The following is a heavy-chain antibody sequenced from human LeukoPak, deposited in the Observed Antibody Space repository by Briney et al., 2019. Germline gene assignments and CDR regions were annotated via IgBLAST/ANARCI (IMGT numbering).Heavy chain of an antibody. CDR3: ARDSVAGSIAAAGTSWFDP. CDR1: GGTFSSYA. J-gene: IGHJ5*02. CDR2: IIPIFGTA. D-gene: IGHD6-13*01. Sequence: EASVKVSCKASGGTFSSYAISWGRQAPGQGLEWMGGIIPIFGTANYAQKFQGRVTITADESTSTAYMELSSLRSEDTAVYYCARDSVAGSIAAAGTSWFDPWGEGNLVTVSS. V-gene: IGHV1-69*13.